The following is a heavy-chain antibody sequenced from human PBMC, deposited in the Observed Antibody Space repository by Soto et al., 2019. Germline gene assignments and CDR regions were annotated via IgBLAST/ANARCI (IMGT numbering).Heavy chain of an antibody. V-gene: IGHV3-30*18. D-gene: IGHD1-7*01. CDR1: GFTFSSYG. CDR2: ISYDGSNK. Sequence: GGSLRLSCAASGFTFSSYGMHWVRQAPGKGLEWVAVISYDGSNKYYADSVKGRFTISRDNSKNTLYLQMNSLRAEDTAVYYCAKDPWNYDGDFDYWGQGTLVTVSS. CDR3: AKDPWNYDGDFDY. J-gene: IGHJ4*02.